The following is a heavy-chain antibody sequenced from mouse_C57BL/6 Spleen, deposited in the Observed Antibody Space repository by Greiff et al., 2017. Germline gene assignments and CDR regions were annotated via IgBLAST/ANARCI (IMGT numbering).Heavy chain of an antibody. J-gene: IGHJ2*01. Sequence: EVHLVASEGGLVQPGSSMKLSCTASGFTFSDYYMAWVRQVPEKGLEWVANINYDGSSTYYLDSLKSRFIISRDNAKNILYLQMSSLKSEDTATYYCARVHYYYGSFDYWGQGTTLTVSS. CDR3: ARVHYYYGSFDY. CDR2: INYDGSST. CDR1: GFTFSDYY. V-gene: IGHV5-16*01. D-gene: IGHD1-1*01.